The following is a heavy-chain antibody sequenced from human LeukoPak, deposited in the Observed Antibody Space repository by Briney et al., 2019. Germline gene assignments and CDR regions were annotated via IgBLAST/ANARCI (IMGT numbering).Heavy chain of an antibody. D-gene: IGHD5-18*01. Sequence: SVKVSFTASGGTFSSYAISWVRQAPGQGLEWMGGIIPIFGTANYAQKFQGRVTITADESTSTAYMELSSLRSEDTAVYYCAIRGYSYGYEYWGQGTLVTVSS. CDR1: GGTFSSYA. J-gene: IGHJ4*02. CDR3: AIRGYSYGYEY. V-gene: IGHV1-69*13. CDR2: IIPIFGTA.